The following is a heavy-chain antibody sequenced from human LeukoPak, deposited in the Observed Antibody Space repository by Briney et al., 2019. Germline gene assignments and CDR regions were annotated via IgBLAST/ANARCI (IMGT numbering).Heavy chain of an antibody. J-gene: IGHJ4*02. CDR3: ARDVPPDKGLFDY. D-gene: IGHD3-9*01. CDR2: IIPILGIA. CDR1: GGTFSSYA. Sequence: SVKGSCKASGGTFSSYAISWVRQAPGQGPEWMGRIIPILGIANYAQKFQGRLTITADKSTSTAYTELSSLRSEDTAVYYCARDVPPDKGLFDYWGQGTLVTVSS. V-gene: IGHV1-69*04.